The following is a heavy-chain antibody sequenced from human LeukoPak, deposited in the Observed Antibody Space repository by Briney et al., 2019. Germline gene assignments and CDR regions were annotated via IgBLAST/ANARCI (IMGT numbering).Heavy chain of an antibody. V-gene: IGHV4-39*01. CDR1: GGSISSSSYY. CDR2: IYYTGST. CDR3: ARLRDYYYNYMDV. Sequence: SETLSLTCTVSGGSISSSSYYWGWIRQPPGKGLEWIGSIYYTGSTYYNLSLKSRVTISVDTSKNQFSLKLSSVTAADTAVYYCARLRDYYYNYMDVWGKGTTVTISS. J-gene: IGHJ6*03.